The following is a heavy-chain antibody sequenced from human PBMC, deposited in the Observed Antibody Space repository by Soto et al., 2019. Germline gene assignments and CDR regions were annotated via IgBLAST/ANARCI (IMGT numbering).Heavy chain of an antibody. CDR1: GFTFFAYW. CDR2: INSDGSHT. D-gene: IGHD4-17*01. Sequence: EVQLVESGGGLVQPGGSLRLSCAASGFTFFAYWIHWVRQVPGKGLVWVSRINSDGSHTSYADSVRGRFTISRDNSKNPVYLQMNSLTAEDTAVYYCGKEGGYGDYAGENWFDSWGQGSLVTVSS. V-gene: IGHV3-74*01. CDR3: GKEGGYGDYAGENWFDS. J-gene: IGHJ5*01.